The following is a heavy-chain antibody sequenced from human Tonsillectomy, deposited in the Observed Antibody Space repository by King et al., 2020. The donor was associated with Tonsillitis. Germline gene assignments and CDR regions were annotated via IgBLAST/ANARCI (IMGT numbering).Heavy chain of an antibody. J-gene: IGHJ5*02. Sequence: VQLVESGGGLVQPGGSLRLSCAASGFTVSSNYMSWVRQAPGKGLEWVSVIYSGGSTYYADSVKGRFTISRHNSKNTLYLQMNSLRAEDTAVYYCARTGYCSSTSCPFPWFDPWGQGPLVTVSS. CDR1: GFTVSSNY. D-gene: IGHD2-2*01. CDR2: IYSGGST. V-gene: IGHV3-53*04. CDR3: ARTGYCSSTSCPFPWFDP.